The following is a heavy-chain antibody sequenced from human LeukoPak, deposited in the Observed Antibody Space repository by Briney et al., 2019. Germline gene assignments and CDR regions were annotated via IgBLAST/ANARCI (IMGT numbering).Heavy chain of an antibody. CDR1: GGSISSGGYY. CDR3: AREGVGATGSYS. Sequence: SETLSLTCTVSGGSISSGGYYWSWIRQHPGMGLEWIGYIYYSGSTYYNPSLKSRVTISVDTSQTQFSLKLSSVTAADTAVYYCAREGVGATGSYSWGQGTPVTVSS. D-gene: IGHD1-26*01. J-gene: IGHJ4*02. V-gene: IGHV4-31*03. CDR2: IYYSGST.